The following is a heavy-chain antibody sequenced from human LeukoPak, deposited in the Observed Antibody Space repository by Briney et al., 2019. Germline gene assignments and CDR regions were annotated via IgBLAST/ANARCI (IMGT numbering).Heavy chain of an antibody. V-gene: IGHV4-39*01. CDR1: GGSISSSSFY. J-gene: IGHJ4*02. CDR2: IYYSGST. Sequence: SETLSLTCTVSGGSISSSSFYWGWIRQPPGKGLEWIGSIYYSGSTYYNPSLKSRVTISEDTSKNQFSLKLSSETAADTAVYYCARRRGEAFDYWGQGTLVTVSS. CDR3: ARRRGEAFDY. D-gene: IGHD3-10*01.